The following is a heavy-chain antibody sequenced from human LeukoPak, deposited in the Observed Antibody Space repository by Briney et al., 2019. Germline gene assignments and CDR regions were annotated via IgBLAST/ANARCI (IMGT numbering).Heavy chain of an antibody. J-gene: IGHJ4*02. V-gene: IGHV4-59*01. CDR2: IYYSGST. CDR1: GGSISSYY. CDR3: ARDHSRGIDY. Sequence: SETLSLTCTVSGGSISSYYWSWLRQPPGKGLEWIGYIYYSGSTNYNPSLKSRVTISVDTSKNQFSLKLSSVTAADTAVYYCARDHSRGIDYWGQGTLVTVSS. D-gene: IGHD3-10*01.